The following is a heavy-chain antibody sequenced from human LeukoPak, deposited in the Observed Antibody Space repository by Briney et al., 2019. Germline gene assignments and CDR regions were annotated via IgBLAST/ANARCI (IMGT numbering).Heavy chain of an antibody. J-gene: IGHJ4*02. CDR2: IRYDGSSK. CDR1: GFTFSSYG. D-gene: IGHD3-9*01. CDR3: AKNTILTDYSFDY. Sequence: RGSLRLSCAASGFTFSSYGMHWVRQAPGKGLEWVAFIRYDGSSKYYADSVKGRFTISRDNSKNTLYLQMNSLRPEDTAVYYCAKNTILTDYSFDYWGQGTLVTVSS. V-gene: IGHV3-30*02.